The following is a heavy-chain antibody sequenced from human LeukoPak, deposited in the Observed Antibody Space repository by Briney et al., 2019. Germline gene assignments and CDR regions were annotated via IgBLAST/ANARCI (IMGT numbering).Heavy chain of an antibody. Sequence: GGSLRLSCAASGFTFSSYEMNWVRQAPGKGLEWVSYISSSGSTIYYADSVKGRFTISRDNSKNSLYLQMNSLRTEDTALYYCAKGVRGVISYYYVDVWGKGTTVTISS. CDR3: AKGVRGVISYYYVDV. CDR1: GFTFSSYE. V-gene: IGHV3-48*03. CDR2: ISSSGSTI. J-gene: IGHJ6*03. D-gene: IGHD3-10*01.